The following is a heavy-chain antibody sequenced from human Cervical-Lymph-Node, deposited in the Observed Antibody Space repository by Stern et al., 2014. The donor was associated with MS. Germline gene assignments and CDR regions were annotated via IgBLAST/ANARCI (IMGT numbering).Heavy chain of an antibody. CDR3: AKDRLFCSGGGCYGMDV. CDR2: LSNDGNEK. J-gene: IGHJ6*02. V-gene: IGHV3-30*18. Sequence: MQLLESGGGVVQPGRSLRLSCAASGFTLRSYGMHWVRQAPGKGLEWVAVLSNDGNEKGSTGSVKGRFTISRDNSKNTLYLQMNSLSTEDTAMYYCAKDRLFCSGGGCYGMDVWGQGTTVTVSS. D-gene: IGHD2-15*01. CDR1: GFTLRSYG.